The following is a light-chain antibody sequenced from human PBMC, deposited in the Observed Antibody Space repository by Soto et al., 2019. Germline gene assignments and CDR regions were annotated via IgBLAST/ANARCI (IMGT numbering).Light chain of an antibody. V-gene: IGKV1-33*01. CDR3: QQYDNLPIT. CDR1: QDISNY. CDR2: DAS. Sequence: IQMTQSASSLSASVGDRFTITCQASQDISNYLNWYQQKPGKAPKLLIYDASNLETGVPSRFSGSGSGTDFTFTISSLQPEDIATYYCQQYDNLPITFGQGTRLEIK. J-gene: IGKJ5*01.